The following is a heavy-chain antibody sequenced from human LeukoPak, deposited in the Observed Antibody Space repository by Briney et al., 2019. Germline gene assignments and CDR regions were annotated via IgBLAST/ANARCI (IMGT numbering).Heavy chain of an antibody. CDR3: AREVVPAFPEQINWFDP. V-gene: IGHV1-8*01. CDR2: MNPNSGNT. CDR1: GYTFTSYD. J-gene: IGHJ5*02. D-gene: IGHD2-2*01. Sequence: ASVKVSCKASGYTFTSYDINWVRQATGQGLEWMGWMNPNSGNTGYAQKFQGRVTMTRNTSISTAYMELSSLRSEDTAVYYCAREVVPAFPEQINWFDPWGQGTLVTVSS.